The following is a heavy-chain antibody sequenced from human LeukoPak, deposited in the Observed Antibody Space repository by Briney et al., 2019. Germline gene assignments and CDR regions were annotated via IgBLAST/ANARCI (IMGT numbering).Heavy chain of an antibody. V-gene: IGHV4-34*01. CDR1: GGSFSGYY. J-gene: IGHJ4*02. Sequence: PSETLSLTCAVYGGSFSGYYWSWIRQPPGKGLEWIGEINHSGSTNYNPSLKSRVTISVDTSKNQFSLQLNSVTPEDTAVYYCARADASSSSVDYWGQGTLVTVSS. D-gene: IGHD6-6*01. CDR2: INHSGST. CDR3: ARADASSSSVDY.